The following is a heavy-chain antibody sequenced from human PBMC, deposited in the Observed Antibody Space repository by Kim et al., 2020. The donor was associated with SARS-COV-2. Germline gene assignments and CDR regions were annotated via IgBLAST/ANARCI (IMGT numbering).Heavy chain of an antibody. Sequence: GGSLRLSCAASGFTFDDYAMHWVRQAPGKGLEWVSGISWNSGSIGYADSVKGRFTISRDNAKNSLYLQMNSLRAEDTALYYCAKDRSGSSFDAFDIWG. CDR1: GFTFDDYA. D-gene: IGHD1-26*01. J-gene: IGHJ3*02. CDR3: AKDRSGSSFDAFDI. CDR2: ISWNSGSI. V-gene: IGHV3-9*01.